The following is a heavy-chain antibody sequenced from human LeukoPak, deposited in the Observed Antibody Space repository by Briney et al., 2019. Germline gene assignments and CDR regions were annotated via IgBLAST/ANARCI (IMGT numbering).Heavy chain of an antibody. CDR2: ISYTGST. D-gene: IGHD2-2*01. CDR3: ARAYPSSSTD. V-gene: IGHV4-59*12. CDR1: GGSISSYY. J-gene: IGHJ4*02. Sequence: SETLSLTCTVSGGSISSYYWSWIRQSPGKGLEWVGFISYTGSTHYNPSLKSRFSISQDTSQNQFSLKLSSVTAADTAIYYCARAYPSSSTDWGQGMWVTVSS.